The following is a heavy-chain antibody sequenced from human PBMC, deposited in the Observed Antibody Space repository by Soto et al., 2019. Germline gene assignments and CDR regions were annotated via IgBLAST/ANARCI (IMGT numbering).Heavy chain of an antibody. CDR1: GGTFSRHS. D-gene: IGHD3-16*01. CDR2: IFPIFGTA. V-gene: IGHV1-69*01. J-gene: IGHJ4*02. Sequence: QVQLVQSGAEVRKPGSSVKVSCKASGGTFSRHSVSWVRQAPGQGLEWMGGIFPIFGTANHAQKFQGRVTIIADESTSTVYMELSSLRSEDTAIYYCARGWGYETTDYYYAYWGQGTLVIVSS. CDR3: ARGWGYETTDYYYAY.